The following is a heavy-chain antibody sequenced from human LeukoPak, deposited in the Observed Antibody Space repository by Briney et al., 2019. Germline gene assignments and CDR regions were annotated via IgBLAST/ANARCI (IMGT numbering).Heavy chain of an antibody. CDR3: ARGGSGYSSSWYNI. Sequence: PSETLSLTCAVYGGSFSGYYWSWIRQPPGKGLEWIGEINHSGSTNYNPSLKSRVTISVDTSKNQFSLKLSSVTAADTAEYYCARGGSGYSSSWYNIWGQGTLVTVSS. J-gene: IGHJ4*02. D-gene: IGHD6-13*01. CDR1: GGSFSGYY. CDR2: INHSGST. V-gene: IGHV4-34*01.